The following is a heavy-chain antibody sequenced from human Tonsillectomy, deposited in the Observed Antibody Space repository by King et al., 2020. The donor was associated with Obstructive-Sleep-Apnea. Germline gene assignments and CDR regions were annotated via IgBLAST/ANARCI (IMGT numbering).Heavy chain of an antibody. V-gene: IGHV4-59*08. CDR3: ARSTFADY. CDR1: GDSISGYF. D-gene: IGHD5/OR15-5a*01. Sequence: LQLQESGPGLVKPSETLSLTCTVSGDSISGYFWSWIRQPPGKGLEWIGYIYYSGSTKYNPSLNSRVTISVDTSKNQFSLELSSVTAADTAGYYCARSTFADYWGQGALVTVPS. CDR2: IYYSGST. J-gene: IGHJ4*02.